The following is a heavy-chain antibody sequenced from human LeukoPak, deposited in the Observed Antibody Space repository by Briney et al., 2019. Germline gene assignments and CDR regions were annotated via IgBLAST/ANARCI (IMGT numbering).Heavy chain of an antibody. Sequence: SETLSLTCTVSGGSISSSSYYWGWIRQPPGKGLEWIGSIYYSGSTYYNPSLKSRVTISVDTSKNQFSLKLSSVTAADTAVYYCARDPRLDWYGPGWFDPWGQGTLVTVSS. J-gene: IGHJ5*02. CDR2: IYYSGST. D-gene: IGHD3-9*01. CDR3: ARDPRLDWYGPGWFDP. V-gene: IGHV4-39*02. CDR1: GGSISSSSYY.